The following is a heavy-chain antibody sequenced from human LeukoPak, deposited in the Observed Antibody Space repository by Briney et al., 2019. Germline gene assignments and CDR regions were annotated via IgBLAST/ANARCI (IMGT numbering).Heavy chain of an antibody. J-gene: IGHJ4*02. V-gene: IGHV5-51*01. CDR1: GYSFTSYW. Sequence: TGESLKISCKGSGYSFTSYWIGWVRQLPGKALEWMGNIYPGDSDTRYSLSFQGQVTISADKSISTAYLQWSSLKASDTAMYYCARMRKGVSSGPDYWGQGTLVSVCS. D-gene: IGHD3-22*01. CDR2: IYPGDSDT. CDR3: ARMRKGVSSGPDY.